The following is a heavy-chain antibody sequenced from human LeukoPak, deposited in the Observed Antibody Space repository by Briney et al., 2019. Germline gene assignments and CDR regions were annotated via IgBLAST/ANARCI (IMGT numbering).Heavy chain of an antibody. D-gene: IGHD6-13*01. CDR1: GGSISSYY. Sequence: SEPLSLTCTVSGGSISSYYWSWIRQPPGKGLQWIGYFFYSGSSNYNPSLKSRVTISGDTSKNQFSLKLSSVTAADTAIYYCARVSPAVGAFDIWGRGTMVTVSS. CDR3: ARVSPAVGAFDI. CDR2: FFYSGSS. V-gene: IGHV4-59*01. J-gene: IGHJ3*02.